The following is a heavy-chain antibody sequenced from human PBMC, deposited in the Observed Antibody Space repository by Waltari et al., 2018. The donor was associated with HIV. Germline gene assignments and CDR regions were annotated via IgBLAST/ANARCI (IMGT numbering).Heavy chain of an antibody. V-gene: IGHV4-61*02. CDR2: IYTSGGT. CDR1: GGSISSGSYS. D-gene: IGHD2-15*01. J-gene: IGHJ4*02. CDR3: ARDHCSGGSCYFFDY. Sequence: QVQLQESGPGLVKPSQTLSLTCTVSGGSISSGSYSWSWLRQPAGKGREWIGRIYTSGGTNYNPSLKSRCTISVDTSKNQFSRKLSSMTAADTAVYYCARDHCSGGSCYFFDYWGQGTLVTVSS.